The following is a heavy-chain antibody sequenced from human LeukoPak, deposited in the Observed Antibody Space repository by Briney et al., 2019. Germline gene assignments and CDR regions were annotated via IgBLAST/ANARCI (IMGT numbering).Heavy chain of an antibody. CDR3: ARVFPMVRGGGWFDP. D-gene: IGHD3-10*01. J-gene: IGHJ5*02. CDR2: IYYSGST. V-gene: IGHV4-39*07. Sequence: PSETLSLTCTVSGGSISSSSYYWGWIRQPPGKGLEWIGSIYYSGSTYYNPSLKSRVTISVDTSKNQFSLKLSSVTAADTAVYYCARVFPMVRGGGWFDPWGQGTLVTVSS. CDR1: GGSISSSSYY.